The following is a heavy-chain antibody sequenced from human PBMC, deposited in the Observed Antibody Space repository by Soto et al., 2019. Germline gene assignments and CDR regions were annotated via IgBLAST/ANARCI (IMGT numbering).Heavy chain of an antibody. D-gene: IGHD3-10*01. J-gene: IGHJ5*02. CDR1: GYTFTNYG. CDR2: IIPIFGTA. CDR3: ARGVGSGTYYNQYNWFDP. V-gene: IGHV1-18*01. Sequence: ASVKVSCKASGYTFTNYGISWVRQAPGQGLEWMGWIIPIFGTANYAQKLQGRVTMTTDTSTSTAYMELRSLRSDDTAVYYCARGVGSGTYYNQYNWFDPWGQGTLVTVSS.